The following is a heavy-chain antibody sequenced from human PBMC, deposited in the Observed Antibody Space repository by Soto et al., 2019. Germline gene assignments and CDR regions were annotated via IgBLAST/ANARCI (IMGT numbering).Heavy chain of an antibody. V-gene: IGHV3-74*01. CDR1: GFTLSSYW. Sequence: GGSLRLSCAASGFTLSSYWMYWVRQVPGQGLVWVSRINTDGSATNYADSVKGRFTMSRDNARNTMYLQMNSLRAEDTAVYYCVRGYSDYWGQGTLVTVSS. J-gene: IGHJ4*02. CDR3: VRGYSDY. CDR2: INTDGSAT. D-gene: IGHD1-26*01.